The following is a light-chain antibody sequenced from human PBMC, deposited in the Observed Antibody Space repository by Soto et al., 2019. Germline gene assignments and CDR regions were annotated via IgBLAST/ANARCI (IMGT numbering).Light chain of an antibody. CDR2: EVN. CDR1: RSDVGGYNF. CDR3: NSYAGSNNYV. J-gene: IGLJ1*01. V-gene: IGLV2-8*01. Sequence: QSALTQPPSASGSPGQSVTISCTGTRSDVGGYNFVSWYQHHPGKAPKLIIYEVNKRPSGVPDRFSGSKSGNTASLTVSGLQAEDEADYYFNSYAGSNNYVFGTGTKVTVL.